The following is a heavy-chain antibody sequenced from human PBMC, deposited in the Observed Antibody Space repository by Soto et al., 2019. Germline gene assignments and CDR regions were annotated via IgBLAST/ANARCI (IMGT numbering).Heavy chain of an antibody. J-gene: IGHJ4*02. CDR1: GGSISSGGYY. CDR2: IYYSGST. D-gene: IGHD3-22*01. Sequence: QVQLQESGPGLVKPSQTLSLTCTVSGGSISSGGYYWSWIRQHPGQGLEWIGYIYYSGSTYYNPSLKSRVTIAVDTSKNQFSLKLSSVTAADTAVYYCARDSSGWEGIGYWGQGTLVTVSS. CDR3: ARDSSGWEGIGY. V-gene: IGHV4-31*03.